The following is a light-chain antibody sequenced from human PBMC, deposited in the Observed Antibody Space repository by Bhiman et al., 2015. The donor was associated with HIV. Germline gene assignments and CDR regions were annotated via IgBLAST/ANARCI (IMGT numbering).Light chain of an antibody. J-gene: IGLJ1*01. Sequence: QSXLTQPPSVSAAPGQKVTISCSGSSSNIGNNYVSWYQHLPGTAPKLLIYDNNNRPSGVPDRFSGSKSGTSASLAITGLQAEDESDYYCQSYDSSLSHVFGTATRVTVL. V-gene: IGLV1-40*01. CDR1: SSNIGNNY. CDR2: DNN. CDR3: QSYDSSLSHV.